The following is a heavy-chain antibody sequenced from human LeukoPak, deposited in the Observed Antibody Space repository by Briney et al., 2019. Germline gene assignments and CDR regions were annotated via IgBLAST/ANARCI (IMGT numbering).Heavy chain of an antibody. J-gene: IGHJ5*02. D-gene: IGHD5-24*01. CDR1: GYTFTNNW. V-gene: IGHV1-46*01. CDR3: ARDNSVRDEAWWFYP. CDR2: ISPTGGST. Sequence: ASVKVSCKAFGYTFTNNWMHWVRQAPGQGPEWMGLISPTGGSTAYAQKFQGRVTLTRDMSTGTDYSELSSLRSEDTAVYYCARDNSVRDEAWWFYPWGQGTLVTVSS.